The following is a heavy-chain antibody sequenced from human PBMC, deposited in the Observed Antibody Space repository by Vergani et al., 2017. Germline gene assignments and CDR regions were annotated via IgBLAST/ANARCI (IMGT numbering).Heavy chain of an antibody. CDR1: GFTFNHYA. D-gene: IGHD5-12*01. CDR3: AKANPRNSGYDYLYYYHAMDV. CDR2: ISGSGGST. J-gene: IGHJ6*02. Sequence: EVQLLESGGDLVQPGGSLRLSCAASGFTFNHYAMNWVRQAPGKGLEWASGISGSGGSTYYAGSVKGRFTISRDSSKNTLYLQMNSLSAGDTAVYYCAKANPRNSGYDYLYYYHAMDVWGQGTTVTVSS. V-gene: IGHV3-23*01.